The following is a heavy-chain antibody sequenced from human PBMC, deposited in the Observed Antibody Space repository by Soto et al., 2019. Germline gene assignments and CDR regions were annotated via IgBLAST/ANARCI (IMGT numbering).Heavy chain of an antibody. CDR1: GFTFSSYA. CDR3: VKDSILERNFDWFTNAFDI. J-gene: IGHJ3*02. Sequence: GGSLRLSCSASGFTFSSYAMHWVRQAPGKGLEYVSAISSNGGSTYYADSVKGRFTISRDNSKNTLYLQMSSLRAEDTAVYYCVKDSILERNFDWFTNAFDIWGQGAMVTVSS. CDR2: ISSNGGST. D-gene: IGHD3-9*01. V-gene: IGHV3-64D*08.